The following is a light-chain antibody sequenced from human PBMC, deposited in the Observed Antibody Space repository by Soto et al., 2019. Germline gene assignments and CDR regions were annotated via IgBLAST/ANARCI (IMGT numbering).Light chain of an antibody. Sequence: QSALTQPPSASGSPGQSVTISCTGTSSDVGGYNYVSWYQQYPGKVPKLMVYEVNKRPSGVSDRFSGSKSGNTASLTVSGLQAEDEADYYCTSYAGGNNVFGTGTKLTVL. V-gene: IGLV2-8*01. CDR2: EVN. J-gene: IGLJ1*01. CDR1: SSDVGGYNY. CDR3: TSYAGGNNV.